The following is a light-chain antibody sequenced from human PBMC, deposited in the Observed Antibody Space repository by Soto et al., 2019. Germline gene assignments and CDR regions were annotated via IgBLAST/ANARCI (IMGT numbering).Light chain of an antibody. Sequence: DIQMTQSPTSLSASVGDRVTITCRASQGIRNYVAWYQQIPGKAPKLLIYAASTLQSGVPSLFSGSGSGTDFTLTINCLQPDDVATYSCQKYSSVPVFGPGTKVEIK. CDR3: QKYSSVPV. J-gene: IGKJ3*01. CDR2: AAS. V-gene: IGKV1-27*01. CDR1: QGIRNY.